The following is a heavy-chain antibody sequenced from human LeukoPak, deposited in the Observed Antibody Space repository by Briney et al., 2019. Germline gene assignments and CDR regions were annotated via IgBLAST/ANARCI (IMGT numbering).Heavy chain of an antibody. CDR2: INHSGST. Sequence: PSETLSLTCAVYGGSFRGYYWSWIRQPPGKGLEGIGEINHSGSTNYNPSLKSRVPISVDTSKNPFSLKLSSVTAADTAVYYCARGQIPVRGYHFDYWGQGTLVTVSS. V-gene: IGHV4-34*01. J-gene: IGHJ4*02. D-gene: IGHD3-10*01. CDR1: GGSFRGYY. CDR3: ARGQIPVRGYHFDY.